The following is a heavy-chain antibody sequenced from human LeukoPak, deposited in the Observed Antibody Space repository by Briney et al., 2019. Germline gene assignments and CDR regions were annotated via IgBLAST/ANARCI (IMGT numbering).Heavy chain of an antibody. V-gene: IGHV3-23*01. D-gene: IGHD3-10*01. CDR2: ISGSGSTA. Sequence: GGSLRLSCVASGFSFSSYALSWVRRAPGKGLEWVSGISGSGSTAVYTGSVRGRFTVSRDNSKNTLYLQMNSLRDEDTAVYYCAKDALGGSGSYSWGTFDYWGQGTLVTVSS. J-gene: IGHJ4*02. CDR3: AKDALGGSGSYSWGTFDY. CDR1: GFSFSSYA.